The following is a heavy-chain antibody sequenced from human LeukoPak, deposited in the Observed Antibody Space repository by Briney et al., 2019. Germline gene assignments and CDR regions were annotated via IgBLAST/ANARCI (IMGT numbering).Heavy chain of an antibody. D-gene: IGHD3-10*01. CDR3: AKDEDWASGHYLDY. CDR2: IRYDGSNK. CDR1: GFTFSSYG. J-gene: IGHJ4*02. V-gene: IGHV3-30*02. Sequence: GGSLRLSCAASGFTFSSYGMHWVRQAPGKGLEWVAFIRYDGSNKYYADSVKGRFTISRDNSKNTLYLQMNSLRADDTALYYCAKDEDWASGHYLDYWGQGTLVTVSS.